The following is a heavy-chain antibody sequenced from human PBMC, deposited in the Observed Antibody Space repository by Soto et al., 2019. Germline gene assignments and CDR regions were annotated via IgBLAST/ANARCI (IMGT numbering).Heavy chain of an antibody. V-gene: IGHV4-59*08. CDR3: ASLANGVFPNYYYYYYMDV. J-gene: IGHJ6*03. CDR2: IYYSGST. CDR1: CGPISSYD. Sequence: SETLCLTVTVSCGPISSYDWIWILQPPGKGLDGIVYIYYSGSTNYNPSLKTRVTISVDTSKNQFSLKLSSVTAADTAVYYCASLANGVFPNYYYYYYMDVWGKGTTVTV. D-gene: IGHD2-21*01.